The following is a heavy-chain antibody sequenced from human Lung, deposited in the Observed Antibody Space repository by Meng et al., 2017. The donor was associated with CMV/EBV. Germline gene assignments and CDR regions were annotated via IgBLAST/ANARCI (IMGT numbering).Heavy chain of an antibody. V-gene: IGHV4-34*01. CDR1: GGSLGDYF. Sequence: SETLSLXXTVYGGSLGDYFWTWIRQPPGKGLEWIGEIDHSGSTKYNPSPKSRATISDDASKNQLSLKLRSLTAADTAVYYCARMIMNNYDYHFAMDVWGQGXSVTVSS. CDR3: ARMIMNNYDYHFAMDV. J-gene: IGHJ6*02. D-gene: IGHD3-16*01. CDR2: IDHSGST.